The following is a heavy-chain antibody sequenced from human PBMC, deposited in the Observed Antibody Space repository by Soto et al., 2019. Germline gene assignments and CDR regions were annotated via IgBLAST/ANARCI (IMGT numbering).Heavy chain of an antibody. CDR3: TTDPADHDYGDSNRDY. Sequence: SETLSLTCTVSGGSISSGGYYWSWIRQPPGKGLEWIGYIFYSGSTYYNPSLKSRVTISVDTSKNQFSLKLTSVTAADTAVYYCTTDPADHDYGDSNRDYWGQGTLVTVSS. CDR2: IFYSGST. V-gene: IGHV4-30-4*01. J-gene: IGHJ4*02. CDR1: GGSISSGGYY. D-gene: IGHD4-17*01.